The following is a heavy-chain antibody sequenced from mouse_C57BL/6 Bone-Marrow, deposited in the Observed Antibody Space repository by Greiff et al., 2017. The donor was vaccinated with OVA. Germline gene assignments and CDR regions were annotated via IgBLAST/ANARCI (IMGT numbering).Heavy chain of an antibody. Sequence: LVESGAELARPGASVKLSCKASGYTFTSYGISWVKQRTGQGLEWIGEIYPRSGNTYYNEKFKGKATLTADNSSSTAYMELRSLTSEDSAVYFCARGFITTVVVDYWGQGTTLTVSS. CDR1: GYTFTSYG. J-gene: IGHJ2*01. CDR3: ARGFITTVVVDY. CDR2: IYPRSGNT. V-gene: IGHV1-81*01. D-gene: IGHD1-1*01.